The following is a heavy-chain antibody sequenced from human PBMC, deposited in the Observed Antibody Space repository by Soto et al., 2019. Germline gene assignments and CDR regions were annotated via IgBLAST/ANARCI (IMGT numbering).Heavy chain of an antibody. D-gene: IGHD1-7*01. CDR2: INHSGST. Sequence: QVQLQQWGAGLLKPSETLSLTCAVYGGSFSCYYWSWIRQPPGKGLEWIGEINHSGSTNYNPSLKSRVTIPVDTSKNQFSLKLSSVTAADTAVYYCARGQSLGLPGDYWGQGTLVTVSS. CDR3: ARGQSLGLPGDY. CDR1: GGSFSCYY. J-gene: IGHJ4*02. V-gene: IGHV4-34*01.